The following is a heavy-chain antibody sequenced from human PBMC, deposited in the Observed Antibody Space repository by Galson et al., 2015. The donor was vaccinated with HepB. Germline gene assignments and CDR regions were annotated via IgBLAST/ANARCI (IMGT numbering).Heavy chain of an antibody. J-gene: IGHJ5*02. Sequence: SLRLSCAASGFALNTYAMSWVRQAPGKGLEWVSSVTGSGANTYYTDSVKGRFTISRDNSRTTLYLQMNSLRVEDTALYYCAKDRGDYGTGWFDPWGQGTQVSVSS. D-gene: IGHD4-17*01. CDR3: AKDRGDYGTGWFDP. CDR2: VTGSGANT. V-gene: IGHV3-23*01. CDR1: GFALNTYA.